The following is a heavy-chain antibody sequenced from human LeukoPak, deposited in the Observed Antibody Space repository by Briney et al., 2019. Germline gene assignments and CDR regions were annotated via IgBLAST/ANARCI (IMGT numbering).Heavy chain of an antibody. CDR1: GLTFSSYG. D-gene: IGHD3-22*01. Sequence: GGSLRLSCAASGLTFSSYGMNWVRQAPGKGLEWVSFISSSSYIYYADSVKGRFTISRDNAKNSLYLQMNSLRAEDTAVYYCARDLRSSGYYAFDYWGQGTLVTVSS. CDR2: ISSSSYI. V-gene: IGHV3-21*01. CDR3: ARDLRSSGYYAFDY. J-gene: IGHJ4*02.